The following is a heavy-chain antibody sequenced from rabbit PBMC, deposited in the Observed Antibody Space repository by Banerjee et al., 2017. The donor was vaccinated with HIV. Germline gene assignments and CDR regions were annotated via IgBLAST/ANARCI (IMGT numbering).Heavy chain of an antibody. Sequence: QSLEESGGALVKPGASLTLTCKASGFSLSNNYVISWVRQDTGKGLEWIGCITGDRGVAYYATGARGRFTSSKTSSTTVTLQMTSRTAADTATFFCARDTGVTADGWTTLNLWGPGTLVTVS. CDR3: ARDTGVTADGWTTLNL. CDR1: GFSLSNNYV. V-gene: IGHV1S40*01. J-gene: IGHJ4*01. D-gene: IGHD7-1*01. CDR2: ITGDRGVA.